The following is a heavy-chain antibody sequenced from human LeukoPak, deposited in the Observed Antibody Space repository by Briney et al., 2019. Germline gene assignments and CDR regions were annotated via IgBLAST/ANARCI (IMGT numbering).Heavy chain of an antibody. D-gene: IGHD3-10*01. CDR3: ARAGPMVRGNYYYYMDV. Sequence: SETLSLTCAVYGGSFSGYYWSWIRQPPGKGLEWIGEINHSGSTNYNPSLKSRVTISVDTSKNQFSLKLSSVTAADTAVYYCARAGPMVRGNYYYYMDVWGKGTTVTISS. J-gene: IGHJ6*03. CDR1: GGSFSGYY. V-gene: IGHV4-34*01. CDR2: INHSGST.